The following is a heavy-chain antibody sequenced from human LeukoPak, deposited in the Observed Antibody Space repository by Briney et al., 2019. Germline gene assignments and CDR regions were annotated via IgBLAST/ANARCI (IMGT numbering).Heavy chain of an antibody. D-gene: IGHD4-17*01. Sequence: GGSLRLSCAASGFTFTSYGMSWVRQAPGKGLEWVSGISGSGGRTYYADSVKGRFTISRDNAKNSLYLQMNSLRAEDTAVYYCASDLSLTWYGDYKLPYFDYWGQGTLVTVSS. J-gene: IGHJ4*02. CDR1: GFTFTSYG. V-gene: IGHV3-23*01. CDR2: ISGSGGRT. CDR3: ASDLSLTWYGDYKLPYFDY.